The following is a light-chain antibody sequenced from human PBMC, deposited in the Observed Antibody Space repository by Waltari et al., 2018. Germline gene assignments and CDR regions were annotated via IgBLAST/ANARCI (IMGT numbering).Light chain of an antibody. CDR1: SSAVGALFF. CDR3: CSYARYSTPSWI. V-gene: IGLV2-23*02. Sequence: QSALTQPASASGSPGQSIPISCTGLSSAVGALFFVSWYHRSPGKGPKLLISQVNKRPSGVSTRFSGSKSGNTASLTISGLQAEDEADYFCCSYARYSTPSWIFGGGTKLTVL. CDR2: QVN. J-gene: IGLJ2*01.